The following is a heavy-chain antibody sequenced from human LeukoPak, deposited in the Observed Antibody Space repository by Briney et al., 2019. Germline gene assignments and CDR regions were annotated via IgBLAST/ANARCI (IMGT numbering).Heavy chain of an antibody. J-gene: IGHJ5*02. CDR3: ARVAQGNYGDYVDP. Sequence: NPGGSLRLSCAASGFTFSSYSMNWVRQAPGKGLEWVSSISSSSSHIYYADSVKGRFTISRDNAKNSLYLQMNSLRAEDTAVYYCARVAQGNYGDYVDPWGQGTLVTVSS. CDR2: ISSSSSHI. CDR1: GFTFSSYS. V-gene: IGHV3-21*01. D-gene: IGHD4-17*01.